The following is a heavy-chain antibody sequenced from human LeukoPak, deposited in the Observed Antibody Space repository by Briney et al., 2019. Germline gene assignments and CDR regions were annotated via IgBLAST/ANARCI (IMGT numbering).Heavy chain of an antibody. V-gene: IGHV3-13*01. CDR1: GFTFSSYD. D-gene: IGHD6-13*01. CDR2: IGTAGDT. CDR3: ARSKSSSWYEGFDY. J-gene: IGHJ4*02. Sequence: PGGSLRLSCAASGFTFSSYDMHWVRQATGKGLEWVSAIGTAGDTYYPGSVKGRFTISRENAKNSLYLQMNSLRAGDTAVCYCARSKSSSWYEGFDYWGQGTLVTVSS.